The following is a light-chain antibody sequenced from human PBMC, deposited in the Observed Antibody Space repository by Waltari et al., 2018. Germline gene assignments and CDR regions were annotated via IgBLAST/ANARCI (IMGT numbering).Light chain of an antibody. CDR2: RDN. CDR1: SSTIGTES. V-gene: IGLV1-44*01. Sequence: QSVLTQPPSASGTPGQRVTIPCSGSSSTIGTESLTWYQQRPGEAPKLLIFRDNQRPSGVPDRFSGSKFATSASLAISGLQSEDEADYYCAAWDDSLNVYVFGTGTKVTVL. J-gene: IGLJ1*01. CDR3: AAWDDSLNVYV.